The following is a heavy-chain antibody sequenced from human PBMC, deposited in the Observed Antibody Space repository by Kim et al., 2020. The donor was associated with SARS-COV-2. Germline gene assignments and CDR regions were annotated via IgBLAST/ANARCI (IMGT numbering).Heavy chain of an antibody. D-gene: IGHD3-22*01. V-gene: IGHV1-69*04. CDR1: GGTFSSYA. CDR2: IIPILGIA. Sequence: SVKVSCKASGGTFSSYAISWVRQAPGQGLEWMGRIIPILGIANYAQKFQGRVTITADKSTSTAYMELSSLRSEDTAVYYCARGVRFYYDSSGYYVSYFDYWGQGTLVTVSS. J-gene: IGHJ4*02. CDR3: ARGVRFYYDSSGYYVSYFDY.